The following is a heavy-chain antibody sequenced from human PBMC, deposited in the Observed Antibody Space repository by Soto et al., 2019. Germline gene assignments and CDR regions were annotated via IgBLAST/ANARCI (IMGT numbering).Heavy chain of an antibody. CDR2: VVFTGST. V-gene: IGHV4-59*01. D-gene: IGHD4-17*01. CDR3: AREDGDFVYVH. J-gene: IGHJ4*02. Sequence: QVQLRESGPGLLRPSETLSLTCTVSGGSISNYYLTWIRQSPGKGLEWIGHVVFTGSTKYSPSLESRVTISVDTSQNQFSLSLTSVTTADTAVYYCAREDGDFVYVHWGQGTLVTVSS. CDR1: GGSISNYY.